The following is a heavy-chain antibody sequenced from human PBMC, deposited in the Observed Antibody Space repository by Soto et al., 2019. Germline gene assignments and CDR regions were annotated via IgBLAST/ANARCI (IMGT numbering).Heavy chain of an antibody. D-gene: IGHD2-2*01. Sequence: EVQLVESGGGLVQPGGSLRLSCAASGFTFSDYWMNWVRQAPGKGLEWVASIKYDGGEKNYVDSVKGRFTISRDNTKNSVYLQMAGLRVEDTAVYYCARDGVSAGLYFDHWGQGTPVTVSS. CDR3: ARDGVSAGLYFDH. J-gene: IGHJ4*02. CDR2: IKYDGGEK. V-gene: IGHV3-7*05. CDR1: GFTFSDYW.